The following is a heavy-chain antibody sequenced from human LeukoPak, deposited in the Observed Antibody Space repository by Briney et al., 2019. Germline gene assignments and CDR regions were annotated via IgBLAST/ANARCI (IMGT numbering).Heavy chain of an antibody. CDR2: ISSSSSYI. CDR1: GFTFSSYS. J-gene: IGHJ3*02. CDR3: ARAYCSSTSCYGLRAFDI. Sequence: GGSLRLSCAASGFTFSSYSMNWVRQAPGKGLEWVSSISSSSSYIYYADSVKGRFTISRDNAKNSLYLQMNSLRAEDTAVYYCARAYCSSTSCYGLRAFDIWGQGTMVTVSS. V-gene: IGHV3-21*01. D-gene: IGHD2-2*01.